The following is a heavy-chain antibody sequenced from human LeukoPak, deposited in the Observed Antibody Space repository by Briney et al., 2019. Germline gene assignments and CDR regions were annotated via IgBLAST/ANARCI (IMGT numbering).Heavy chain of an antibody. J-gene: IGHJ2*01. D-gene: IGHD1-26*01. Sequence: ASVKVSCKASGYTFTSYYMHWVRQAPGQGLEWMGIINPSGGSTSHAQKFQGRVTMTRDMSTSTVYMELSSLRSEDTAVYYCARVGAVRWYFDLWGRGTLVTVSS. CDR1: GYTFTSYY. V-gene: IGHV1-46*01. CDR2: INPSGGST. CDR3: ARVGAVRWYFDL.